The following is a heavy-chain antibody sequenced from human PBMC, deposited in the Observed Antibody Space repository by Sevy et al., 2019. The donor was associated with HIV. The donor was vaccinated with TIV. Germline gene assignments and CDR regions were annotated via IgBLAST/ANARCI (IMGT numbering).Heavy chain of an antibody. V-gene: IGHV3-30*04. D-gene: IGHD3-16*01. J-gene: IGHJ6*02. CDR3: AREGVLFEGVIVSYCMDV. CDR1: GFTFNRSP. CDR2: MSYNGNKK. Sequence: GGSLRLSCAASGFTFNRSPMHWVRQAPGKGLEWVAVMSYNGNKKYNGDAVKGRFTISRDDSKTTLYLQMNSLRPEDTDVDYCAREGVLFEGVIVSYCMDVWGQGTTVTVSS.